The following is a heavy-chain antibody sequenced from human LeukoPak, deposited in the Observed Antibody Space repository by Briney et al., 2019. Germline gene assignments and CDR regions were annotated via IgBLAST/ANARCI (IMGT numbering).Heavy chain of an antibody. V-gene: IGHV3-23*01. Sequence: GGSLRLSCAASGFTFSSYAMSWVRQAPGKGLEWVSAISGSGGSTYYADSVKGRFTMSRDNSKNTLYLQMNSLRVEDTAVYYCAKALSGPGNYGDFDYWGQGTLVTVSS. J-gene: IGHJ4*02. D-gene: IGHD3-10*01. CDR1: GFTFSSYA. CDR2: ISGSGGST. CDR3: AKALSGPGNYGDFDY.